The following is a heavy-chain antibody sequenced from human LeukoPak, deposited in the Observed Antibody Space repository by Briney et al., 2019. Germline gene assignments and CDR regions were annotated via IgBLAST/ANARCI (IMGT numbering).Heavy chain of an antibody. CDR2: INPNSGGT. V-gene: IGHV1-2*02. Sequence: ASVKVSCKASEYTFTSYAMNWVRQAPGQGLEWMGWINPNSGGTNYAQKFQGRVTMTRDTSISTAYMEVSRLRSDDTAVYYCARDIREVAQWGQGTLVTVSS. J-gene: IGHJ4*02. CDR1: EYTFTSYA. CDR3: ARDIREVAQ. D-gene: IGHD5-24*01.